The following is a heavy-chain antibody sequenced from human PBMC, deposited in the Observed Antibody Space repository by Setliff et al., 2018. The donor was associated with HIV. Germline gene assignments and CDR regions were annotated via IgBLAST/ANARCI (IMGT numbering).Heavy chain of an antibody. CDR2: IIPFFGSA. D-gene: IGHD3-22*01. CDR3: ARRHFYDSSGEVWAFDI. V-gene: IGHV1-69*13. J-gene: IGHJ3*02. Sequence: SVKVSCKASGGTFSTSAISWMRQAPGQGLEWMGGIIPFFGSANYAQKFQGRLTITADASSSTAYMDLSSLTSEDTAVYYCARRHFYDSSGEVWAFDIWGQGTMVTVS. CDR1: GGTFSTSA.